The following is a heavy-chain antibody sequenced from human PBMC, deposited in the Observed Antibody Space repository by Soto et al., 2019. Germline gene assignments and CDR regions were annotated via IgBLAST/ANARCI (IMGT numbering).Heavy chain of an antibody. Sequence: GESLKISCKGSGYRFTSYWIAWVRRVPGKGLELMGVIYPGDSDIRYSPSFQGQVTISADKSISTAYLQWSSLKASDSAVYYCAKDQGSSWYEIDYWGQGTLVTVSS. CDR2: IYPGDSDI. V-gene: IGHV5-51*01. D-gene: IGHD6-13*01. CDR3: AKDQGSSWYEIDY. CDR1: GYRFTSYW. J-gene: IGHJ4*02.